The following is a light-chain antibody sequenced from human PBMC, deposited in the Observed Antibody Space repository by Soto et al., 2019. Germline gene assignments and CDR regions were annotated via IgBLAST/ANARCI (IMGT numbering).Light chain of an antibody. CDR1: QTISRW. Sequence: IQMTQSRPTLCESVGDRVTMTXWASQTISRWLVCYQQKQGKAPKIXXAYXSTLESGGPSRLSGSGSETEFTLTISSLHPYDFAKYYFQQYENDSWTFGQGTKVDIK. CDR3: QQYENDSWT. J-gene: IGKJ1*01. CDR2: YXS. V-gene: IGKV1-5*01.